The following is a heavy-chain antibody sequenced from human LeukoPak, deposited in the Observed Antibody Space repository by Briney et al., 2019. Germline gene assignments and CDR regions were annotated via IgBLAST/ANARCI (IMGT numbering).Heavy chain of an antibody. D-gene: IGHD4-23*01. CDR3: AKDQSSGNRAAFEI. V-gene: IGHV3-23*01. CDR2: ISGSGGST. J-gene: IGHJ3*02. Sequence: GGSLRLSCAASGFTFSSYAMSWVRQAPGKGLEWVSAISGSGGSTYYADSVKGRFTSFRDSSKNTLYLEMNGLRAEDTAIYYCAKDQSSGNRAAFEIWGQGTMVTVPS. CDR1: GFTFSSYA.